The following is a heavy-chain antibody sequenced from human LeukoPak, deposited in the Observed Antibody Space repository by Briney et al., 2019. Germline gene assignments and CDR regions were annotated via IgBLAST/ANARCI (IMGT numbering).Heavy chain of an antibody. J-gene: IGHJ4*02. V-gene: IGHV3-30*02. CDR2: IRYDGSNK. CDR1: GFTFSSYG. CDR3: AKDGYYYDSSGYYGN. D-gene: IGHD3-22*01. Sequence: GGSLRLSCAASGFTFSSYGMHWVRQAPGKGLEWVAFIRYDGSNKYYADSVKGRFTISRDNSKNTLYLQMNSLRAEDTAVYYCAKDGYYYDSSGYYGNWGQGTLVTVSS.